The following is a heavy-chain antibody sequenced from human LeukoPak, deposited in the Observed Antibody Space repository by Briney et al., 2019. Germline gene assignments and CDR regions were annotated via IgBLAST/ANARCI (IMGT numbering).Heavy chain of an antibody. CDR2: INPNSGGT. CDR1: GYTFTGYY. D-gene: IGHD2-8*01. J-gene: IGHJ6*03. CDR3: ARYDANYYYYYMDV. Sequence: GASVKVSCKASGYTFTGYYMHWVRQAPGQGLEWIGWINPNSGGTNYAQKFQGRVTMTRDTSISTAYMELSRLRSDDTAVYYCARYDANYYYYYMDVWGKGTTVTVSS. V-gene: IGHV1-2*02.